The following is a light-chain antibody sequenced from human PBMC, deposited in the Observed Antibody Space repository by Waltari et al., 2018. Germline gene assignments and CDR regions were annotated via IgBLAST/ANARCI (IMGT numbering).Light chain of an antibody. CDR3: QKFNRAPFS. CDR2: SAS. V-gene: IGKV1-27*01. J-gene: IGKJ3*01. Sequence: DIQMTQSPSSLSASVGDRVTITCRASQDINNCLAWYQQKPGKVPKLLIYSASTLQSGVPSRFSGRGSGTDFTLTISSLQPEDVATYYCQKFNRAPFSFGPGTKVDIK. CDR1: QDINNC.